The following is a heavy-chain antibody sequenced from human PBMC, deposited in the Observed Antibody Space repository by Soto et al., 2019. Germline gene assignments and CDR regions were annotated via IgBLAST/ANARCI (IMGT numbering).Heavy chain of an antibody. CDR3: TRSLRQAPTRLLAGLPLGRYYLGMDV. D-gene: IGHD3-3*01. J-gene: IGHJ6*02. Sequence: KRRFLTWAVYGGSFSGYYWSGIRQPPGKRLEWIGEINPSGSTNYNPSIKSRVTISVYTANNQFSLKLSSVTAADTAADYGTRSLRQAPTRLLAGLPLGRYYLGMDVRGQWT. CDR1: GGSFSGYY. V-gene: IGHV4-34*01. CDR2: INPSGST.